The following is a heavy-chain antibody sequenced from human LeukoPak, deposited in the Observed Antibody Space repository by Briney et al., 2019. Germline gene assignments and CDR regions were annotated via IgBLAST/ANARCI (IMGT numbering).Heavy chain of an antibody. CDR3: ARGKRYSGYDLMD. Sequence: ASVKVSCKASGYTFTSYDINWVRQATGQGLEWMGWMNPNSGNTGYAQKFQGRVTMTRNTSISTAYMELSSLRAEDTAVYYCARGKRYSGYDLMDWGQGTLVTISS. J-gene: IGHJ4*02. CDR2: MNPNSGNT. V-gene: IGHV1-8*01. D-gene: IGHD5-12*01. CDR1: GYTFTSYD.